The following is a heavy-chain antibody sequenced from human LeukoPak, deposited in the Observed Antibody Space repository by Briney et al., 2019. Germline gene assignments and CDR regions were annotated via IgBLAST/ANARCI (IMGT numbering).Heavy chain of an antibody. D-gene: IGHD1-26*01. CDR1: GFTLSRYS. V-gene: IGHV3-21*01. J-gene: IGHJ4*02. CDR3: ARDVFGWEHPFGN. Sequence: GGSLRLSCAASGFTLSRYSMNWVRQAPGKGLEWVSSISSSSSYIYYADSVKGRFTISRDNAKNSLYLQMSSLRAEDTAVYYCARDVFGWEHPFGNWGQGTPVTVSS. CDR2: ISSSSSYI.